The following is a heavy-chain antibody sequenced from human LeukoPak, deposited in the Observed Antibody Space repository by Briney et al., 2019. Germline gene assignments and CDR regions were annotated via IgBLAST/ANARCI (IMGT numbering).Heavy chain of an antibody. D-gene: IGHD2-8*02. CDR2: ISAYNGNT. V-gene: IGHV1-18*01. J-gene: IGHJ4*02. CDR3: ARNLGYCTGGVCYFDY. CDR1: GYTFTSYG. Sequence: GASVKVSCKASGYTFTSYGINWVRQAPGQGLEWMGWISAYNGNTNYAQKLQGRVTMTTDTPTSTAYMELRSLRSDDTAVYYCARNLGYCTGGVCYFDYWGQGTLVTVSS.